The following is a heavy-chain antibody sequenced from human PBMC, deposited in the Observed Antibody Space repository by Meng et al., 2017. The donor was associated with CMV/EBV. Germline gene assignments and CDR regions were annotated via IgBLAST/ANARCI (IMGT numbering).Heavy chain of an antibody. D-gene: IGHD2-21*01. V-gene: IGHV3-33*06. J-gene: IGHJ3*02. CDR2: IWYDGSNK. CDR1: GFTFSSYG. Sequence: LTCAASGFTFSSYGMHWVRQAPGKGLEWVAVIWYDGSNKYYADSVKGRFTISRDNSKNTLYLQMNSLRAEDTAVYYCAKVGHIVDAFDIWGQGTMVTVSS. CDR3: AKVGHIVDAFDI.